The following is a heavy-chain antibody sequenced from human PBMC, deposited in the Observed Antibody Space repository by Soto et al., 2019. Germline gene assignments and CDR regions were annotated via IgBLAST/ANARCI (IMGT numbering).Heavy chain of an antibody. CDR1: GGSINSAGYS. V-gene: IGHV4-30-2*01. CDR2: IYHSGST. D-gene: IGHD2-2*01. Sequence: PSETLSLTCAVSGGSINSAGYSWSWIRQPPGKGLEWIGYIYHSGSTYYNPSLRSRVTISVDRSRTQFSLKMSSVTAADTAVYYCARGRVVVPAAVMFNCLDPWGQGALVTVSS. J-gene: IGHJ5*02. CDR3: ARGRVVVPAAVMFNCLDP.